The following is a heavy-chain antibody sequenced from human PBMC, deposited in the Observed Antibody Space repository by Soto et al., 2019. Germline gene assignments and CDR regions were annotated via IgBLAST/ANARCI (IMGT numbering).Heavy chain of an antibody. V-gene: IGHV1-2*02. CDR1: GYTFTAFY. CDR2: VNPNTGVT. CDR3: TTLRLDP. Sequence: ASVKVSCKASGYTFTAFYMNWVRQAPGQGLEWMGWVNPNTGVTKYAQKFQGRVTMTRDTSINTAYMELSGLTSDDTDVYYCTTLRLDPWGQGTLVTVSS. J-gene: IGHJ5*02. D-gene: IGHD3-9*01.